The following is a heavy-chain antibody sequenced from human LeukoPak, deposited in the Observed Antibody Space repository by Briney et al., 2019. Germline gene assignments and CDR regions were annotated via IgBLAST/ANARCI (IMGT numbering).Heavy chain of an antibody. CDR2: INPDGNKK. V-gene: IGHV3-7*01. J-gene: IGHJ4*02. CDR1: GLTFSSSW. D-gene: IGHD3-16*01. CDR3: ARDLAYGRLNY. Sequence: GGSLRLSCAVSGLTFSSSWMDWVRQAPGKGLEWVASINPDGNKKYSADSVKGRFTISRDNAENSLYLQMNSLRVEDTAFYYCARDLAYGRLNYWGQGMLVTVSS.